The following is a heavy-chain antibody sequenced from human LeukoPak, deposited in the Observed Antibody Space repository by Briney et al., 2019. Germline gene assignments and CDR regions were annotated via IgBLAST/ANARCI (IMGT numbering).Heavy chain of an antibody. CDR1: GFTFSSYW. CDR3: ARGYGSGSYTPTKN. Sequence: PGGSLRLSCAAPGFTFSSYWMSWVRQAPGKGLEWVANIKHGASEKYYVDSVEGRFTISRDDAKNSLYLEMNSLRVEDTAVYYCARGYGSGSYTPTKNWGQGVLVTVSS. CDR2: IKHGASEK. V-gene: IGHV3-7*04. D-gene: IGHD3-10*01. J-gene: IGHJ4*02.